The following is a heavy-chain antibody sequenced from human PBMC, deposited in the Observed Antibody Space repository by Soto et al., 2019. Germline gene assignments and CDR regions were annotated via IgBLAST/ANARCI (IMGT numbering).Heavy chain of an antibody. V-gene: IGHV4-31*03. D-gene: IGHD3-22*01. CDR1: GGSISSGGYY. J-gene: IGHJ4*02. Sequence: SETLSLTCTVSGGSISSGGYYWSWIRQHPGKGLEWIGYIYYSGSTYYNPSLKSRVTISVGTSKNQFSLKLSSVTAADTAVYYCARQFAYYDSSGYYSDQFDYWGQGTLVTVSS. CDR2: IYYSGST. CDR3: ARQFAYYDSSGYYSDQFDY.